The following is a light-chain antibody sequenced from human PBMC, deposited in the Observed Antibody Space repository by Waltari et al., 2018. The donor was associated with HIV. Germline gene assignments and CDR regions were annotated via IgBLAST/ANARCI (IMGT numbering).Light chain of an antibody. V-gene: IGKV4-1*01. CDR2: RAS. J-gene: IGKJ4*01. CDR1: RTGLYNYNNENY. Sequence: DIVMTQSPVSLTFSLGERDTSNCRPSRTGLYNYNNENYLAWYQHKPGQPPKVIIYRASTRAFGVSDRFSGTGSGTNFSLTISSLQADDLAVYYCQQYFSLPLTFGGGTKVEV. CDR3: QQYFSLPLT.